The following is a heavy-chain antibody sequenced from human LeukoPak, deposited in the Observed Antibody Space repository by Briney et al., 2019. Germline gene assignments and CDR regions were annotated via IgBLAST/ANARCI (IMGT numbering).Heavy chain of an antibody. Sequence: ASQTLSLTCTVSGGSISSNDHYWSWIRQPPGKGLEWIGYIHHSGSTYYNPSLKSRVTISVETSKKQFSLKLRSVSAADTAVYYCARATITVALGIPADAFDIWGQGTMVTVSS. CDR1: GGSISSNDHY. CDR3: ARATITVALGIPADAFDI. J-gene: IGHJ3*02. CDR2: IHHSGST. D-gene: IGHD5-24*01. V-gene: IGHV4-30-4*08.